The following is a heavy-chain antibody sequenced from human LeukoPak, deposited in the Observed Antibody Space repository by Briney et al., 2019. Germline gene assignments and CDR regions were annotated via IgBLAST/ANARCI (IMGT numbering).Heavy chain of an antibody. CDR3: ARHPFVMVRGVVEWFDP. CDR1: GGSISSPSYY. V-gene: IGHV4-39*01. Sequence: PSETLSLTCSVSGGSISSPSYYWGWIRQTPGKGLEWLASIYNNGNSFYNPSLKSRVTISVDMSNNQFSLKLTSVTAADTAVYYCARHPFVMVRGVVEWFDPWGQGTLVAVSS. CDR2: IYNNGNS. D-gene: IGHD3-10*01. J-gene: IGHJ5*02.